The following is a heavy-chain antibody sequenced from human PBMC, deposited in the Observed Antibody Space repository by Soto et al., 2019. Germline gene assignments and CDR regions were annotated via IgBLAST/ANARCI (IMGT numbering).Heavy chain of an antibody. CDR3: ARNRFLDWSSTPTWFDP. J-gene: IGHJ5*02. CDR2: IYYSGST. Sequence: QLQLQESGPGLVKPSQTLSLTCTVSGGSVVIGGYYWSWIRRHPGKGLEWVGHIYYSGSTFYNPSLKSRATISMSASKNQFSLNLTSVTTADTAVYYCARNRFLDWSSTPTWFDPWGQGTLVTVSS. CDR1: GGSVVIGGYY. D-gene: IGHD3-3*01. V-gene: IGHV4-31*03.